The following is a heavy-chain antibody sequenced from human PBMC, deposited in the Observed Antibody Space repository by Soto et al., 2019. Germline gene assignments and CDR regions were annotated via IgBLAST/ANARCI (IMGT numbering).Heavy chain of an antibody. J-gene: IGHJ4*02. D-gene: IGHD2-2*01. CDR3: ARSSTSANYFDY. Sequence: QVQLQESGPGLVKPSQTLSLTCTVSGGSISSGGYYWSWIRQHPGKGLEWIGYIYYSGSTYYNPSIKSRVTISVDTSKNQFPLKLSSVTAADTAVYYCARSSTSANYFDYWGQGTLVTVSS. V-gene: IGHV4-31*03. CDR2: IYYSGST. CDR1: GGSISSGGYY.